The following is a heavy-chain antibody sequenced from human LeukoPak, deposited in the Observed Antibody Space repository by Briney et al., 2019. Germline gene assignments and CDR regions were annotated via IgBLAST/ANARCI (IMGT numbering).Heavy chain of an antibody. D-gene: IGHD6-6*01. J-gene: IGHJ6*02. CDR2: IIPIFGTA. Sequence: SVKVSCKASGGTFSSYAISWVRQAPGQGLEWMGGIIPIFGTANYAQEFQGRVTITADESTSTAYMELSSLRSEDTAVYYCARGIAAPSPHYYYGMDVWGQGTTVTVSS. V-gene: IGHV1-69*13. CDR1: GGTFSSYA. CDR3: ARGIAAPSPHYYYGMDV.